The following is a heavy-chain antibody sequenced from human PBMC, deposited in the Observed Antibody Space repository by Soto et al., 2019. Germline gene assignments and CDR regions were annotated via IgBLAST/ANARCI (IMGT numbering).Heavy chain of an antibody. CDR3: AKVGMVRGVIQVARRTRPYYFDY. CDR1: GFTFSSYA. V-gene: IGHV3-23*01. CDR2: ISGSGGST. D-gene: IGHD3-10*01. Sequence: GGSLRLSCAASGFTFSSYAMSWVRQAPGKGLEWVSAISGSGGSTYYADSVKGRFTISRDNSKNTLYLQMNSLRAEDTAVYYCAKVGMVRGVIQVARRTRPYYFDYWGQGTLVTVSS. J-gene: IGHJ4*02.